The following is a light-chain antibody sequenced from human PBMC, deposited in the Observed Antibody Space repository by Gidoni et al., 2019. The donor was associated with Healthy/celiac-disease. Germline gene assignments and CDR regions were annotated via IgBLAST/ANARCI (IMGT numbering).Light chain of an antibody. CDR1: SSDVGGYNY. CDR2: EVS. V-gene: IGLV2-14*01. J-gene: IGLJ3*02. CDR3: SSYTSSSTRGATGV. Sequence: QSALTQPASVSGSPGQSITISCTGTSSDVGGYNYVSWYQQHPGKAPKLMIYEVSNRPSGVSNRFSGSKSGNTASLTISGLQAEDEADYYCSSYTSSSTRGATGVFGGGTKLTVL.